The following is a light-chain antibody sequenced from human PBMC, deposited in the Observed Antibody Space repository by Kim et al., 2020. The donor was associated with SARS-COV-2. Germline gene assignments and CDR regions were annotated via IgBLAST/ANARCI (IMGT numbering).Light chain of an antibody. J-gene: IGKJ2*03. CDR3: QHRSNWPPYS. CDR2: DAS. CDR1: QNINNY. Sequence: WSPGERATLSCRASQNINNYLAWYQQKPGQPPRLLIYDASNRATGIPARFSGSGSGTDFTLTINSLEPEDFAVYYCQHRSNWPPYSFGQGTKLEI. V-gene: IGKV3-11*01.